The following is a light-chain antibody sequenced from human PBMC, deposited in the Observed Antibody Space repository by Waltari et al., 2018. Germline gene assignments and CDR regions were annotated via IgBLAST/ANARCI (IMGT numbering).Light chain of an antibody. CDR2: EGF. Sequence: QSALTQPASVSGSPGQSITISCTGPSSAVGNYKPRSWYQQHPGKPPKLLIHEGFKRPSGVSDRFSGSQSANTASLTISGLQAEDEADYYCSLYSTTTDMFGGGTKVSVL. CDR3: SLYSTTTDM. V-gene: IGLV2-23*01. J-gene: IGLJ3*02. CDR1: SSAVGNYKP.